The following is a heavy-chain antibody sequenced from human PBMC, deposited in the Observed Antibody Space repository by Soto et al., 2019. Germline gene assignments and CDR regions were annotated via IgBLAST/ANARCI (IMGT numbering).Heavy chain of an antibody. CDR1: GYTFTSYA. CDR2: INAGNGNT. V-gene: IGHV1-3*01. Sequence: ASVKVSCKASGYTFTSYAMHWVCQAPGQRLEWMGWINAGNGNTKYSQKFQGRVTITRDTSASTAYMELSSLRSEDTAVYYCARVPTMIVVDYFDYWGQGTLVTVSS. CDR3: ARVPTMIVVDYFDY. D-gene: IGHD3-22*01. J-gene: IGHJ4*02.